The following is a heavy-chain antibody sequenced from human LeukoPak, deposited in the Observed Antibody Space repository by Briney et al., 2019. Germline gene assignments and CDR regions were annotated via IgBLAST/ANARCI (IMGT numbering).Heavy chain of an antibody. V-gene: IGHV4-59*08. J-gene: IGHJ4*02. CDR2: IYYSGST. Sequence: PSETLSLTCTVSGGSISGYHWNWIRQPPGKGLEWIGDIYYSGSTNYNPSLKSRVTISLDTSKNQFSLNLNSVTAADTAVYHCARLRCSGGSCYDDYWGQGTLVTVSS. CDR1: GGSISGYH. CDR3: ARLRCSGGSCYDDY. D-gene: IGHD2-15*01.